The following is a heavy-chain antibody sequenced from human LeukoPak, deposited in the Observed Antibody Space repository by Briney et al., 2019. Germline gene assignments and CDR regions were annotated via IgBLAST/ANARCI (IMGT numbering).Heavy chain of an antibody. CDR3: ARGLGYNIY. J-gene: IGHJ4*02. CDR2: IKQDGSEM. V-gene: IGHV3-7*03. Sequence: GGSLRLSCAASGFTFSSYWMSWVRQAPGKGLEWVANIKQDGSEMYYVDSVKGRFTISRDNAKTSLYLQMNSLRAEDTAVYFCARGLGYNIYWGQGTLVTVSS. D-gene: IGHD1-14*01. CDR1: GFTFSSYW.